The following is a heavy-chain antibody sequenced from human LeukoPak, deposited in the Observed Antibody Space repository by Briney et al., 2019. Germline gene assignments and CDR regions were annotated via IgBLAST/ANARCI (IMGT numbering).Heavy chain of an antibody. CDR1: GYTFTDYY. V-gene: IGHV1-2*02. J-gene: IGHJ4*02. CDR2: INSNSGGT. D-gene: IGHD6-6*01. CDR3: ARTSIAVRRADFDY. Sequence: ASVKVSCKASGYTFTDYYIHLMRQAPGQGLDWMGWINSNSGGTNYAQKFQVRVTMTRDTPTSTAFMELSRLTSDDTAAYYCARTSIAVRRADFDYWGQGTVVTVSS.